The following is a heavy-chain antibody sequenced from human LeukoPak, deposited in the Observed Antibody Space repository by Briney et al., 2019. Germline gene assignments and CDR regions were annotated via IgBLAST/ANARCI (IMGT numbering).Heavy chain of an antibody. D-gene: IGHD3-22*01. Sequence: PSQTLSLTCTVSGASFSRGDQYWNWIRQSPGKGLEWIGSIHPSGTLYNNPSLESRVTMSMDTSKNQFSLNLNSVTAADTAVYFSSRGLDSRKLGYWGQGTLVTVSS. J-gene: IGHJ4*02. V-gene: IGHV4-31*03. CDR3: SRGLDSRKLGY. CDR1: GASFSRGDQY. CDR2: IHPSGTL.